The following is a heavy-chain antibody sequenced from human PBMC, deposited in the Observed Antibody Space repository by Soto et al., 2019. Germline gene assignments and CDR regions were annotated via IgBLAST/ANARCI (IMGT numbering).Heavy chain of an antibody. CDR3: ARVALGYDYADV. J-gene: IGHJ6*02. CDR2: INAGYGNT. V-gene: IGHV1-3*01. CDR1: GYTFSSYA. Sequence: GASVKVSCKASGYTFSSYAMHWVRQAPGQRLEWMGWINAGYGNTKSSQKFQDRVTISRDTSASTAYMELTSLRSEDTAVYYCARVALGYDYADVWGQGTTVTVSS. D-gene: IGHD4-17*01.